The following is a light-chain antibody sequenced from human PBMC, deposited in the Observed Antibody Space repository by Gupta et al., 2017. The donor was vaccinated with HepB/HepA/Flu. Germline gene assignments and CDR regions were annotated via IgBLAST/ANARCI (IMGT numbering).Light chain of an antibody. J-gene: IGKJ1*01. CDR3: RQMDSFPWA. CDR1: QTIRND. Sequence: DIQMTQSPSSLSASVGDRVTITCRASQTIRNDLNWYHQRPGEAPRCLISGASTLETGVPSRFSGNGFGTDFTLTISNLQPEEFGVYYCRQMDSFPWAFGQGTKVEIK. CDR2: GAS. V-gene: IGKV1-17*02.